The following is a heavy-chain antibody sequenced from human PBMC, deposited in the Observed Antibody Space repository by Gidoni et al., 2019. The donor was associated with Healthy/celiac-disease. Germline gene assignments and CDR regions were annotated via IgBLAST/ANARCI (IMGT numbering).Heavy chain of an antibody. CDR1: GFTFSSYS. V-gene: IGHV3-21*01. D-gene: IGHD3-22*01. Sequence: EVQLVESGGGLVKPGGSLRSSCAASGFTFSSYSMNWVRQAPGKGLEWVSSISSSSSYIYYADSVKGRFTISRDNAKNSLYLQMNSLRAEDTAVYYCARDLGDSSGYFLMYYFDYWGQGTLVTVSS. J-gene: IGHJ4*02. CDR2: ISSSSSYI. CDR3: ARDLGDSSGYFLMYYFDY.